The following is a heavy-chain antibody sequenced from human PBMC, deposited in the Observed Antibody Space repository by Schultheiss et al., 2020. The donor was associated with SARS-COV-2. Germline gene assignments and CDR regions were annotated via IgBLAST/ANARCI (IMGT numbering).Heavy chain of an antibody. Sequence: GGSLRLSCAASGFTFSSYGMHWVRQAPGKGLEWVAVIWYDGSNKYYADSVKGRFTISRDNSKNTLYLQMNSLRAEDTAVYYCARHLGYCSSTSCYIGALDYWGQGTLVTVSS. D-gene: IGHD2-2*02. V-gene: IGHV3-33*01. CDR3: ARHLGYCSSTSCYIGALDY. CDR2: IWYDGSNK. J-gene: IGHJ4*02. CDR1: GFTFSSYG.